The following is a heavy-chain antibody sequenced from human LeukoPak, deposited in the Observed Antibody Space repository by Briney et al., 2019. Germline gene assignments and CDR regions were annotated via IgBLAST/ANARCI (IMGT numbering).Heavy chain of an antibody. Sequence: PSETLSLTCTVSGGSISSGDYYWTWIRQPPGKGLEWIGSMYYMLNANSYNPSLKSRVSISVDTPDNQFSLKLKSVTAADTAVYYCATSFRSGWGFDSRGQGILVAVSS. V-gene: IGHV4-61*08. CDR2: MYYMLNA. D-gene: IGHD6-19*01. CDR1: GGSISSGDYY. J-gene: IGHJ4*02. CDR3: ATSFRSGWGFDS.